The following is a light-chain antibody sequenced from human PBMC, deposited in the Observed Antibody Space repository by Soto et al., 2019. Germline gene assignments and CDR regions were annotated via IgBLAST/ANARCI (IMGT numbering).Light chain of an antibody. J-gene: IGKJ2*01. CDR1: RSVSTRY. V-gene: IGKV3-20*01. Sequence: ESVLTQSPGTLSLSPGERATLSCRASRSVSTRYITWYQQKPGQAPRLLIYGASIRATGIPDRFSGSGSGTAFTVTISRLEDEEFAVYYSQQFGDSPPAFTFGQGTKLEI. CDR2: GAS. CDR3: QQFGDSPPAFT.